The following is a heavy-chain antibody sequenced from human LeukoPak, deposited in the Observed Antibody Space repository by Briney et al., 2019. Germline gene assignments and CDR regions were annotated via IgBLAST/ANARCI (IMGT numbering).Heavy chain of an antibody. D-gene: IGHD3-16*01. CDR2: INPNGGGT. V-gene: IGHV1-2*02. Sequence: GASVKVSCKASGYTFTNYYIHWVRQAPGQGLQWMGWINPNGGGTNYAQKFQGRVTMTSDTSITTAYMGLSRLRSDDTAMYYCARGGSLLFGVLNDWGQGTLVTVSS. CDR1: GYTFTNYY. CDR3: ARGGSLLFGVLND. J-gene: IGHJ4*02.